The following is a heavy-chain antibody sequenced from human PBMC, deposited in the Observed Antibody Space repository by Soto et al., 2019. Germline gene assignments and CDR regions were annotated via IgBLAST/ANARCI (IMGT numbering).Heavy chain of an antibody. Sequence: EVQLVESGGGLVQPGRSLRLSCAASGFFFEDYAMHWVRQAPGKGLEWVSAISWNSGNIGYADSVKSRFTISRDNAKNSLDLQMNSRRTEETAFYFWAKDMRSSQGGRYAAEVWGQGTLVTVSS. CDR1: GFFFEDYA. J-gene: IGHJ4*02. D-gene: IGHD6-19*01. V-gene: IGHV3-9*01. CDR3: AKDMRSSQGGRYAAEV. CDR2: ISWNSGNI.